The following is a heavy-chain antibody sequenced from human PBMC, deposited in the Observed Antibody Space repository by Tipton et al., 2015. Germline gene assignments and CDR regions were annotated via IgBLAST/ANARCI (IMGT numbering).Heavy chain of an antibody. V-gene: IGHV4-59*01. Sequence: TLSLTCTVSGGSIRSYYWSWIRQPPGKGLEWIGYIYYSGSTNYNPSPKSRVTISVDTSKNRFSLTLNSVTAADTAVYYCARDLEHGMDVWGQGTTVTVSS. CDR2: IYYSGST. D-gene: IGHD5-24*01. J-gene: IGHJ6*02. CDR3: ARDLEHGMDV. CDR1: GGSIRSYY.